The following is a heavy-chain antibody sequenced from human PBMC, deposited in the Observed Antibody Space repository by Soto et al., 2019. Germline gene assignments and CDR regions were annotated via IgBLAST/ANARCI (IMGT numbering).Heavy chain of an antibody. J-gene: IGHJ4*02. CDR1: GFTFSSYG. Sequence: ESGGGVVQPGRSLRLSCAASGFTFSSYGMHWVRQAPGTGLEWVAVISYDGSNKYYADSVKGRFTISRDNSKNTLYLQMNSLRAEDTAVYYCAKWGVAAAEIDYWGQGTLVTVSS. D-gene: IGHD6-13*01. CDR2: ISYDGSNK. V-gene: IGHV3-30*18. CDR3: AKWGVAAAEIDY.